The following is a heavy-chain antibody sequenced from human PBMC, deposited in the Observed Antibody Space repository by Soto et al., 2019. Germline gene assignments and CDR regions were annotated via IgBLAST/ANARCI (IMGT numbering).Heavy chain of an antibody. D-gene: IGHD6-19*01. CDR2: ITSGGST. V-gene: IGHV3-23*01. CDR3: AKSSSGWTYYFDY. J-gene: IGHJ4*02. CDR1: GFTFSGYA. Sequence: EVPLLESGGGLVQPGGSLRLSCAASGFTFSGYAMSWVRQAPGKGLEWVSTITSGGSTYYADSVKGRFTISRDNSESTLYLQMNSLRAGDTAVYYCAKSSSGWTYYFDYWGQGTLVTVSS.